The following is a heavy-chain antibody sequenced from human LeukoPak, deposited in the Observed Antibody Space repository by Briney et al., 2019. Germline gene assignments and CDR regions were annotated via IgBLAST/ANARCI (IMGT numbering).Heavy chain of an antibody. CDR1: GYTLTELS. CDR3: ATAFDVANWLDP. J-gene: IGHJ5*02. Sequence: ASVKVSCKVSGYTLTELSMHWVRQAPGKGLEWMGGFDPEDGETIYAQKFQGRVTMTEDTSTDTAYVELSSLRSEDTAVYYCATAFDVANWLDPWGQGTLVTVSS. V-gene: IGHV1-24*01. D-gene: IGHD3-16*01. CDR2: FDPEDGET.